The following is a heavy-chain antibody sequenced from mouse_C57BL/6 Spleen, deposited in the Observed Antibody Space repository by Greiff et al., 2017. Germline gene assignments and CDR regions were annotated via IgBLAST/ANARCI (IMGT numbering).Heavy chain of an antibody. CDR3: ARDSLYDYDVDYAMDY. CDR1: GFTFSSYA. D-gene: IGHD2-4*01. V-gene: IGHV5-4*01. J-gene: IGHJ4*01. Sequence: EVQLVESGGGLVKPGGSLKLSCAASGFTFSSYAMSWVRQTPEKRLEWVATISDGGSYTYYPDNVKGRFTISRDNAKNNLYLQMSHLKSEDTAMYYCARDSLYDYDVDYAMDYWGQGTSVTVSS. CDR2: ISDGGSYT.